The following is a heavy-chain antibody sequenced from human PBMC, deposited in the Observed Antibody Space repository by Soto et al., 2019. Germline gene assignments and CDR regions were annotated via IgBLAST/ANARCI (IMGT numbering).Heavy chain of an antibody. CDR1: GYTFTNYD. V-gene: IGHV1-8*01. CDR2: MNPTNGNT. J-gene: IGHJ4*02. D-gene: IGHD2-15*01. CDR3: ARCVRDKLPTIDY. Sequence: ASVKVSCKASGYTFTNYDINWVRQATGQGLEWMGWMNPTNGNTGYAQKFQGRVTMTRDTSISTAYMELSSLTSADTAGYYCARCVRDKLPTIDYWGQGALVTVSS.